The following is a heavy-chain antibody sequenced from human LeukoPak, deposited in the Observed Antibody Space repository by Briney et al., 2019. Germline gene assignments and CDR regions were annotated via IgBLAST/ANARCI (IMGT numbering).Heavy chain of an antibody. D-gene: IGHD3-9*01. V-gene: IGHV4-59*08. CDR1: GGSISCYY. CDR2: IFYGGST. J-gene: IGHJ4*02. CDR3: ARRYFDWSTFDY. Sequence: PSETLSLTCTVSGGSISCYYWSWIRQPPGKGLECIGYIFYGGSTNYNPSLKSRVTISVDTSKNQFSLRLSSVTAADTAVYYCARRYFDWSTFDYWGQGTLVTVSS.